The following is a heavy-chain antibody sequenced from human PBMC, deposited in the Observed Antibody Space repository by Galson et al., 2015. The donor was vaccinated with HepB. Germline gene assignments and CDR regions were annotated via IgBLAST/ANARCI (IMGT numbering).Heavy chain of an antibody. V-gene: IGHV3-66*02. D-gene: IGHD3-16*01. CDR1: GFTVSSNY. CDR3: ARDYAGDYYGMDV. J-gene: IGHJ6*02. CDR2: IYSGGST. Sequence: SLRLSCAASGFTVSSNYMSWVRQAPGKGLEWVSVIYSGGSTYYADSVKGRFTISRDNSKNTLYLQMNSLRAEDTAVYYCARDYAGDYYGMDVWGQGTTVTVSS.